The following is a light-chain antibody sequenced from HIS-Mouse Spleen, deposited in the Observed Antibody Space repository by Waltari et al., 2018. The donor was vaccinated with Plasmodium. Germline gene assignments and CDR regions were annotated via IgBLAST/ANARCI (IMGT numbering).Light chain of an antibody. V-gene: IGLV2-8*01. CDR1: SSDAGGYNY. J-gene: IGLJ2*01. Sequence: QSALTQPPSASGSPGQSVTISCPGTSSDAGGYNYVSWYQQHPGKAPKLMIYEVSKRPSRGPARVSGAKSRNTASLTVSGLQAEDEADYYCSSYAGSNNLVFGGGTKLTVL. CDR3: SSYAGSNNLV. CDR2: EVS.